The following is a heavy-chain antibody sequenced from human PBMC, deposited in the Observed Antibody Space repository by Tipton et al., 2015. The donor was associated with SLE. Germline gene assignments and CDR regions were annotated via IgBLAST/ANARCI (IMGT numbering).Heavy chain of an antibody. CDR3: AREAVGSGFGAFDI. D-gene: IGHD3-3*01. CDR1: GGSISSGFY. Sequence: TLSLTCTVSGGSISSGFYWGWIRQSPGKGLEWIGNFYHRGTTYYNPSLKSRVTTSLDLSKNQFSLKLTSVTAADTAVYYCAREAVGSGFGAFDIWGQGTMVTVSS. J-gene: IGHJ3*02. CDR2: FYHRGTT. V-gene: IGHV4-38-2*02.